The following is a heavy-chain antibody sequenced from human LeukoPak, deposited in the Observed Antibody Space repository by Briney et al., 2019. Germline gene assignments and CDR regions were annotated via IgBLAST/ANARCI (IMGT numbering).Heavy chain of an antibody. V-gene: IGHV3-9*01. CDR3: AKVGSAGAKYYYYYGMDV. J-gene: IGHJ6*02. D-gene: IGHD1-26*01. CDR2: ISWNSGSI. Sequence: GRSLRLSCAASGFTFDDYAMHWVRQVPGKGLEWVSGISWNSGSIGYADSVKGRFTISRDNAKNSLYLQMNSLRAEDTAVYYCAKVGSAGAKYYYYYGMDVWGQGTTVTVSS. CDR1: GFTFDDYA.